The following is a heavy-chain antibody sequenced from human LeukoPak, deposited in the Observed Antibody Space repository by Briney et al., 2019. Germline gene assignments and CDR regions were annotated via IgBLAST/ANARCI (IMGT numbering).Heavy chain of an antibody. CDR3: AKPMDQLPNFDY. Sequence: GRSLRLSCTASGFTFSTFGMHWVCQAPGKGLEWVAVISYDGSHKYYADSVKGRFTISRDNSKNTLYLQMNSLRSEDTAVYYCAKPMDQLPNFDYWGQGTLVTVSS. CDR2: ISYDGSHK. V-gene: IGHV3-30*18. CDR1: GFTFSTFG. J-gene: IGHJ4*02. D-gene: IGHD2-2*01.